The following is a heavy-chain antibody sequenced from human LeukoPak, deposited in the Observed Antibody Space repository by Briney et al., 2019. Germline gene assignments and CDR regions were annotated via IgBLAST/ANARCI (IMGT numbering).Heavy chain of an antibody. Sequence: PGGFLRLSCAASRFTFSSYAMSWVRQAPGKGLEWVSAISGSGGSTFYADSVKGRFTISRDNSKSTLYLQMTSLRVEDTAVYYCAKDLAIYGSGSYFDYWGQGTLVTVSS. CDR3: AKDLAIYGSGSYFDY. D-gene: IGHD3-10*01. V-gene: IGHV3-23*01. CDR2: ISGSGGST. CDR1: RFTFSSYA. J-gene: IGHJ4*02.